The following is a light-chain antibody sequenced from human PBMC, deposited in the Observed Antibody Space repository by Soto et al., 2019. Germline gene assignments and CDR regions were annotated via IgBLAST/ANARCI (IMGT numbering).Light chain of an antibody. CDR1: SSDFGTYNL. CDR3: CAYVHRNPVV. J-gene: IGLJ3*02. CDR2: EVT. V-gene: IGLV2-23*02. Sequence: QSVLTQPASVSGSPGQSITISCTESSSDFGTYNLVSWYQHNPGKAPKLIIYEVTKPPLGVSIRFSGSQSGNTASLTSSGLQAEDEDDYYSCAYVHRNPVVFGGGTKVTVL.